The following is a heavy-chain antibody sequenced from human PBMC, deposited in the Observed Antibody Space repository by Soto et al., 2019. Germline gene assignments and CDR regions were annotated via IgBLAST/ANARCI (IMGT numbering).Heavy chain of an antibody. Sequence: ASVKVSCKASGGTFSSYAIIWVRQAPGQGLEWMGGIIPIFGTANYAQKFQGRVTITADESTSTAYMELSSLRSEDTAVYYCAREGSSSWYGDYYYGMDVWGQGTTVTVSS. CDR1: GGTFSSYA. J-gene: IGHJ6*02. V-gene: IGHV1-69*13. CDR3: AREGSSSWYGDYYYGMDV. D-gene: IGHD6-13*01. CDR2: IIPIFGTA.